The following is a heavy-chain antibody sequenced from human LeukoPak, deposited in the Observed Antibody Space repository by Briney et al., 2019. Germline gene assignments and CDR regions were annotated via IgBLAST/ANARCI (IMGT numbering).Heavy chain of an antibody. CDR1: GFTFSSYS. V-gene: IGHV3-21*04. CDR3: ARDGWTMRVGATSPDAFDI. CDR2: ISSSSSYI. J-gene: IGHJ3*02. Sequence: GGSLRLSCAASGFTFSSYSMNWVRQAPGKGLEWVSSISSSSSYIYYADSVKGRFTISRDNAKNSLYLQMNSLRAEDTAVYYYARDGWTMRVGATSPDAFDIWGQGTMVTVSS. D-gene: IGHD1-26*01.